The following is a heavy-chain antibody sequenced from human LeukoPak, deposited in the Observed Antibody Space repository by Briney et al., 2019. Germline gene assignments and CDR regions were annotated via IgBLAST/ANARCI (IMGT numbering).Heavy chain of an antibody. CDR3: ARTYYYGSGSTDYYYYYYMDV. D-gene: IGHD3-10*01. Sequence: ASVKVSFKASGYTFTGYYMHWVRQAPGQGLEWMGRINPNSGGTNYAQEFQGRVTMTRDTSISTAYMELSRLRSDDTAVYYCARTYYYGSGSTDYYYYYYMDVWGKGTTVTVSS. V-gene: IGHV1-2*06. CDR2: INPNSGGT. J-gene: IGHJ6*03. CDR1: GYTFTGYY.